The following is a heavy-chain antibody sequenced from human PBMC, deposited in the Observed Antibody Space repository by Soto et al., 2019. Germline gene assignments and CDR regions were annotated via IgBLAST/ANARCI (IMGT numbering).Heavy chain of an antibody. J-gene: IGHJ4*02. CDR1: GGSLSYA. V-gene: IGHV1-69*12. CDR3: ARGGERYSSSSYFDY. CDR2: IIPIFGTA. D-gene: IGHD6-6*01. Sequence: QVQLVQSGAEVKKPGSSMKVSCKASGGSLSYAINWLRQAPGQGLEWMGGIIPIFGTANYAQKFQGRVTITADESTSTAYMELSSLRSEDTALYYCARGGERYSSSSYFDYWGQGTLVTVSS.